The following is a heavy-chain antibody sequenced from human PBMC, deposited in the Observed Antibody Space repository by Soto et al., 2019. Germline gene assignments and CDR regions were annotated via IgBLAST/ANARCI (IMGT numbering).Heavy chain of an antibody. D-gene: IGHD6-6*01. CDR2: ISQSGNT. CDR3: ARAPKVSGSSQTRPDF. V-gene: IGHV4-34*01. CDR1: SGSFSGYY. J-gene: IGHJ4*02. Sequence: LSLTCSIYSGSFSGYYWSWIRQPPGKGLEWIGEISQSGNTNYSPSLKSRVSISIDTSKKQFSLNLASVSAADTAVYYCARAPKVSGSSQTRPDFWGQGTLVSVSS.